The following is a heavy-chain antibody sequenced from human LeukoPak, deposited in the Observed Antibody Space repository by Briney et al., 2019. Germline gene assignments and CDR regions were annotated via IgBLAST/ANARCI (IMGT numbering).Heavy chain of an antibody. CDR1: GYSISSGYY. J-gene: IGHJ5*02. CDR3: AGDRSSVYWFDP. D-gene: IGHD6-6*01. V-gene: IGHV4-38-2*02. Sequence: SETLSLTCTVSGYSISSGYYWGWIRQPPGQGLEWIGIIYHSGSTYYNPSLKSRVTISVDTSKNQFSLKLSSVTASDTAMYYCAGDRSSVYWFDPWGQGTLVTVSS. CDR2: IYHSGST.